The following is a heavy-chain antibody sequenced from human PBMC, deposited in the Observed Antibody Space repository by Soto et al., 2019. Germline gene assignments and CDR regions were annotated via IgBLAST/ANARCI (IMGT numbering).Heavy chain of an antibody. CDR1: GFTFSSYA. D-gene: IGHD5-18*01. CDR3: ANRGYSYGCVDY. J-gene: IGHJ4*02. Sequence: GGSLRLSCAASGFTFSSYAMSWVRQAPGKGLEWVSAISGSGGSTYYADSVKGRFTISRDNSKNTLYLQMNSRRAEDTAVYYGANRGYSYGCVDYWGQGTLVTVSS. CDR2: ISGSGGST. V-gene: IGHV3-23*01.